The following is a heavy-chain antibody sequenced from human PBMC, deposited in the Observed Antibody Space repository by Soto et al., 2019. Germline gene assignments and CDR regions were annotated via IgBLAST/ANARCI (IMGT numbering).Heavy chain of an antibody. D-gene: IGHD1-26*01. Sequence: QVPLVQSGAELKKPGSSVKVSCEASGGTSTIYTITWVRQAPGQGLAWMGRIVPMLGITNYARNFQDRLTITADQSKGTVYMELSSLRFEDTALYYCATEKHGAGRVGVYDWGQGTQVTVSS. CDR2: IVPMLGIT. V-gene: IGHV1-69*08. CDR3: ATEKHGAGRVGVYD. CDR1: GGTSTIYT. J-gene: IGHJ4*02.